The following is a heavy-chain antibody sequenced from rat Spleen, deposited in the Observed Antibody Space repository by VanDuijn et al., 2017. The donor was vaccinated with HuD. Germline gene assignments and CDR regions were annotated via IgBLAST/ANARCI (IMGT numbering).Heavy chain of an antibody. CDR2: INEDGSTT. Sequence: EVKLVESGGGLVQPGRSLKLSCVASGFNFNDYWMGWVRQAPGKGLKWIGEINEDGSTTNCIPSLMDKFTMSRDNVQNTLYLQMTKLGSEDTAIYYCAREGMRGTGTYLDYWGQGVLVTVSS. CDR3: AREGMRGTGTYLDY. V-gene: IGHV4-2*01. CDR1: GFNFNDYW. D-gene: IGHD4-3*01. J-gene: IGHJ2*01.